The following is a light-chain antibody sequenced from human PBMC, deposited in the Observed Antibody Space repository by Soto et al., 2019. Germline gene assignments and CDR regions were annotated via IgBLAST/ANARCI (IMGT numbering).Light chain of an antibody. CDR1: QSIVRW. V-gene: IGKV1-5*01. CDR2: DAS. J-gene: IGKJ2*01. CDR3: QQYNSYSYT. Sequence: DIQMTQSPSTLSASVGDSVTITCRASQSIVRWLAWYQQKPGKAPKLLIYDASSLESGVPSRFSGSGSGTEFTLSISSLQPDDFATYDCQQYNSYSYTFGQGTKLEIK.